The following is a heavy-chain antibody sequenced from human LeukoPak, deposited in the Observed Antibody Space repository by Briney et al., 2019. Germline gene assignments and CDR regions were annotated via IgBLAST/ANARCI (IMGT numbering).Heavy chain of an antibody. J-gene: IGHJ4*02. CDR3: ARASMVRGVIHVDY. CDR1: GGSISSYY. V-gene: IGHV4-59*08. CDR2: IYYSGST. D-gene: IGHD3-10*01. Sequence: SETLSLTCTVSGGSISSYYWSWIRQPPGKGLEWIGYIYYSGSTNYNPSLKSRVTISVDTSKNQFSLKLSSVTAADTAVYYCARASMVRGVIHVDYWGQGTLVTVSS.